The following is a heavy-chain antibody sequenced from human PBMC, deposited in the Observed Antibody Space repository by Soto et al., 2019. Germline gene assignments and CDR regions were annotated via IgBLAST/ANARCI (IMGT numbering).Heavy chain of an antibody. D-gene: IGHD3-10*01. CDR1: GGSISSSNW. Sequence: SETLSLTCAVSGGSISSSNWWSWVRQPPGKGLEWIGEIYHSGSTNYNPSLKSRVTISVDKSKNQFALKLSSVTAADTAVYYCARGPITMVRGVDYYYGMDVWGQGTTVTVSS. CDR2: IYHSGST. CDR3: ARGPITMVRGVDYYYGMDV. J-gene: IGHJ6*02. V-gene: IGHV4-4*02.